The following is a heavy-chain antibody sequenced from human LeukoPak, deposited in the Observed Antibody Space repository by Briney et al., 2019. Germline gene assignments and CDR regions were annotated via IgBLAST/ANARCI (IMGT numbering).Heavy chain of an antibody. J-gene: IGHJ4*02. Sequence: GGPLRLSCAASGFTFSSYAMSWVRQAPGKGLEWVSAISGSGGSTYYADSVKGRFTISRDNARNSVSLQMNSLRAEDTAVYYCARQVSGYGSGSFYFDYWGQGMLVTVSS. V-gene: IGHV3-23*01. CDR1: GFTFSSYA. CDR3: ARQVSGYGSGSFYFDY. D-gene: IGHD3-10*01. CDR2: ISGSGGST.